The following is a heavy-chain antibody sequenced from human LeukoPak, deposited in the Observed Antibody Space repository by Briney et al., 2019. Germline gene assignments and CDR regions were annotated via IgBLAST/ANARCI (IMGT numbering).Heavy chain of an antibody. CDR2: IYYSGST. D-gene: IGHD1-20*01. J-gene: IGHJ6*02. CDR1: GGSISSYY. V-gene: IGHV4-59*08. CDR3: ARGPNWTGMDV. Sequence: SETLSLTCTASGGSISSYYWSWIRQPPGKGLEWIGYIYYSGSTNYNPSLKSRVTISVDTSKNQFSLKLSSVTAADTAVYYCARGPNWTGMDVWGQGTTVTVSS.